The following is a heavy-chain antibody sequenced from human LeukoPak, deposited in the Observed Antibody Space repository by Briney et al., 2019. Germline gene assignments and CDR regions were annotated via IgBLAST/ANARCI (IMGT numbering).Heavy chain of an antibody. Sequence: SETLSLTCTVSGGSISNRNYHWGWIRQPPGKGLEWIGSICSSGSAYYNPSLKSRVTTSIDTSKNQFSLKLKSVTAADTAVYYCARANGSGSYSNIWVSNWFDPWGQGTLVTVSS. J-gene: IGHJ5*02. CDR2: ICSSGSA. V-gene: IGHV4-39*07. CDR3: ARANGSGSYSNIWVSNWFDP. CDR1: GGSISNRNYH. D-gene: IGHD3-10*01.